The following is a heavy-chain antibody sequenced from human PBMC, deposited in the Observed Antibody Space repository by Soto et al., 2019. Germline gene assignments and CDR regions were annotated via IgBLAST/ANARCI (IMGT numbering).Heavy chain of an antibody. CDR1: GFTFSSYS. J-gene: IGHJ4*02. CDR3: ARVYSSSWYIYDY. Sequence: EVQLVESGGGLVKPGGSLRLSCAASGFTFSSYSMNWVRQAPGKGLEWVSSISSSSSYIYYADSVKGRFTISRDNAKHSRYLHMNSLRAAATAVYYCARVYSSSWYIYDYWGQGTLVTVSS. D-gene: IGHD6-13*01. CDR2: ISSSSSYI. V-gene: IGHV3-21*01.